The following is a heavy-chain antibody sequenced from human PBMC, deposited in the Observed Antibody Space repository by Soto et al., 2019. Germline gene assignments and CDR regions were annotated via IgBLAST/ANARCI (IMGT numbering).Heavy chain of an antibody. Sequence: QVQLQQWGAGLLKPSETLSLTCAVYGGSFSGYYWSWIRQPPGKGLEWIGEINHRGSTNYNPSLKSRVTISVDTSKNQFSLKLSSVTAADTAVYYCAIKPTYYYDSSGYPSDAFDIWGQGTMVTVSS. D-gene: IGHD3-22*01. J-gene: IGHJ3*02. V-gene: IGHV4-34*01. CDR3: AIKPTYYYDSSGYPSDAFDI. CDR2: INHRGST. CDR1: GGSFSGYY.